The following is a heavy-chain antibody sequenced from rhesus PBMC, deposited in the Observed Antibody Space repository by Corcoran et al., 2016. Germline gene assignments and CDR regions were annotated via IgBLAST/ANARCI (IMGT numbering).Heavy chain of an antibody. CDR1: GFSLTPSGMR. J-gene: IGHJ6*01. Sequence: QVTLKESGPALVKPTQTLTLTCSFSGFSLTPSGMRVGWIRQPQGKARAWVSLIYWDDDKRYSTSLKSRLTISKDTSKNQVVLTMTNMDPVDTATYYCARGYSGNYGLDSWGQGVVVTVSS. V-gene: IGHV2-174*01. CDR2: IYWDDDK. CDR3: ARGYSGNYGLDS. D-gene: IGHD1-44*01.